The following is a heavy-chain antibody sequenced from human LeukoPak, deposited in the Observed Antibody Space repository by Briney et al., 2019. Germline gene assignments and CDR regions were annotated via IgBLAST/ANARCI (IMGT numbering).Heavy chain of an antibody. V-gene: IGHV3-48*01. CDR3: ARGRNTGRQFYFDY. CDR1: GFTFSDYN. D-gene: IGHD5-18*01. J-gene: IGHJ4*02. Sequence: GGSLRLSCAASGFTFSDYNMNWVRQAPGKGLEWVSYITGSGSTIFYADSVKGRFTISRDNSKNTLYLQMNSLRAEDTAVYYCARGRNTGRQFYFDYWGQGTLVTVAS. CDR2: ITGSGSTI.